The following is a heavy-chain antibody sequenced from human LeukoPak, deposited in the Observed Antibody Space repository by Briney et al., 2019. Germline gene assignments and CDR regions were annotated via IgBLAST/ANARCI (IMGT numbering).Heavy chain of an antibody. CDR1: GYSFTSYW. J-gene: IGHJ4*02. V-gene: IGHV5-51*01. D-gene: IGHD1-26*01. CDR3: ATLGGELLDYFDY. CDR2: IYPGDSDT. Sequence: GESLKISCKGSGYSFTSYWIGWVRQMPGKGLGWMGIIYPGDSDTRYSPSFQGQVTISADKSIGTAYLQWSSLKASDTAMYYCATLGGELLDYFDYWGQGTLVTVSS.